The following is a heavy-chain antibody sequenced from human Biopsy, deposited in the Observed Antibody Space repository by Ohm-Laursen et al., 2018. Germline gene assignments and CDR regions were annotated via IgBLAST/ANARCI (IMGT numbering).Heavy chain of an antibody. CDR3: ARVPAYPSIDGYYGLDL. CDR2: VNPNSGNA. D-gene: IGHD3-9*01. CDR1: GYTFAGYY. Sequence: ASVKVSCKASGYTFAGYYLHWVRQAPGHGLEWMGWVNPNSGNANYAQSFQGRLTVTRDTSISTAYMELTSLTLDDTAIYYCARVPAYPSIDGYYGLDLWGQGTTVIVSS. V-gene: IGHV1-2*02. J-gene: IGHJ6*02.